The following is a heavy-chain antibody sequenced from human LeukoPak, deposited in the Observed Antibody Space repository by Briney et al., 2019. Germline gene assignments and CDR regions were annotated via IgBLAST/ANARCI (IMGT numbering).Heavy chain of an antibody. CDR2: IWYEGSNK. CDR1: GFPFSSYR. D-gene: IGHD1-1*01. J-gene: IGHJ5*02. V-gene: IGHV3-33*01. CDR3: ARWVWNGLGGFDP. Sequence: QPGGSLTLSCAASGFPFSSYRKLGVRQATGKAGEGVAVIWYEGSNKYYADSVKGRFTISRDNSKNTLYLQMNSLRAEDTAVYYWARWVWNGLGGFDPWGQGTLVTVSS.